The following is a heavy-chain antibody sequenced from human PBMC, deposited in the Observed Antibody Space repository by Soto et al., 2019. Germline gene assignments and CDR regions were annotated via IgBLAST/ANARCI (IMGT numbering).Heavy chain of an antibody. J-gene: IGHJ6*02. CDR3: ARDIVVVVPATRHYYGMDV. D-gene: IGHD2-15*01. V-gene: IGHV4-30-4*01. CDR2: IYYSGST. CDR1: GGSISHGDYY. Sequence: TLSLTCPVSGGSISHGDYYWSWIRQPPGKGLEWVGYIYYSGSTYYNPSLKSRGTISVDTSTNQFSLNLNSATAADTAVYYCARDIVVVVPATRHYYGMDVWGQGTTVTVSS.